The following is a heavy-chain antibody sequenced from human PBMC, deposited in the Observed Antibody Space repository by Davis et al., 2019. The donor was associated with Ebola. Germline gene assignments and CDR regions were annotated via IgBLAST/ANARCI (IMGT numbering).Heavy chain of an antibody. Sequence: GGSLRLSCAASGFTFSSYAMSWVRQAPGKGLEWVSAISGSGGSTYYADSVKGRFTTSRDNSKNTLYLQMNSLRAEDTAVYYCAKTDSGSYLFDYWGQGTLVTVSS. CDR3: AKTDSGSYLFDY. CDR2: ISGSGGST. D-gene: IGHD1-26*01. V-gene: IGHV3-23*01. J-gene: IGHJ4*02. CDR1: GFTFSSYA.